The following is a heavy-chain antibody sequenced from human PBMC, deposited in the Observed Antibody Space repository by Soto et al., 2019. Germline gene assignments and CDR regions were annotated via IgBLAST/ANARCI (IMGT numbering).Heavy chain of an antibody. CDR1: GYTFTGYY. J-gene: IGHJ6*02. D-gene: IGHD1-7*01. CDR3: ARDFQTGTTSSYYYGMDV. Sequence: VNVSCNASGYTFTGYYMHWVRQSPGQGLEWMGWINPNSGGTNYAQKFQGWVTMTRDTSISTAYMELSRLRSDDTAVYYCARDFQTGTTSSYYYGMDVWGQGTTVTVSS. CDR2: INPNSGGT. V-gene: IGHV1-2*04.